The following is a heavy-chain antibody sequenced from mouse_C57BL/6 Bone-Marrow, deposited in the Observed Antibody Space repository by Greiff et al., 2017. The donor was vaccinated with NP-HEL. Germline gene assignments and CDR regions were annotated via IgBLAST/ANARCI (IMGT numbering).Heavy chain of an antibody. D-gene: IGHD1-1*01. J-gene: IGHJ2*01. Sequence: QVQLQQSGAELAKPGASVKLSCKASGYTFTSYWMHWVKQRPGQGLEWIGYINPSSGYTKYNQKFKDKATLTADKSSSTAYMQLSSLTYEDSAVYYSARSPDYYGSSDRRNCDDWGQGTTLTVAA. CDR1: GYTFTSYW. V-gene: IGHV1-7*01. CDR3: ARSPDYYGSSDRRNCDD. CDR2: INPSSGYT.